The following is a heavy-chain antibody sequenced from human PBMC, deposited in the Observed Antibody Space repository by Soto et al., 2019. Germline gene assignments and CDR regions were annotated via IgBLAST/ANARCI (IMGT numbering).Heavy chain of an antibody. CDR1: GGSFSGYY. J-gene: IGHJ4*02. Sequence: PSETLCLPCAVYGGSFSGYYWSWIRQPPGKGLEWIGEINHSGSTNYNPSLKSRVTISVDTSKNQFSLKLSSVTAADTAAYYCARGHIAAAESSFDYWGQGILVNVS. CDR2: INHSGST. CDR3: ARGHIAAAESSFDY. V-gene: IGHV4-34*01. D-gene: IGHD6-13*01.